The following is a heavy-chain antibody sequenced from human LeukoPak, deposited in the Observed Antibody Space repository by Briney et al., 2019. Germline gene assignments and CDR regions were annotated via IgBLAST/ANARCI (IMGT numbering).Heavy chain of an antibody. J-gene: IGHJ4*02. CDR3: VKTCSSTSWPDY. D-gene: IGHD2-2*01. CDR1: GFTFSSYW. CDR2: IYRDGSST. V-gene: IGHV3-74*01. Sequence: GGSLRLSCAASGFTFSSYWMHWVRQAPGKGLVWVSRIYRDGSSTSYADSVKGRFTISRDNAKNTLYLQMNSLRAEGTAVYFCVKTCSSTSWPDYWGEGSLATVSS.